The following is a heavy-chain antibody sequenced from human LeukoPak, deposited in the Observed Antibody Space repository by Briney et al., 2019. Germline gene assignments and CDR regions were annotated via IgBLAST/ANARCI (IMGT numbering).Heavy chain of an antibody. J-gene: IGHJ5*02. CDR3: ARGGPYSGGWYNWFDP. CDR2: IIPIFGTA. D-gene: IGHD6-19*01. V-gene: IGHV1-69*05. Sequence: WASVKVSCKASGGTFSRYAISWVRQAPGQGLEWMGGIIPIFGTANYAQKFQGRVTITTDESTSTAYMELSSLRSEDTAVYYCARGGPYSGGWYNWFDPWGQGTLVTVSS. CDR1: GGTFSRYA.